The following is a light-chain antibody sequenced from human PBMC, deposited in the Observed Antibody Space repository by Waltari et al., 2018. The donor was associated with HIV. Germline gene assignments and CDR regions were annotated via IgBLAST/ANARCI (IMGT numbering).Light chain of an antibody. CDR1: SGPVSTSYY. J-gene: IGLJ2*01. Sequence: QTVVTQEPSLSVAPGKTITLTCGVNSGPVSTSYYPRLYQLTPGQAPRCVVLDTDVRAAGVPDRFSGSIVGSRAALTITGAQADDDSLYYCVLYVRSGRVFGGGTKLTVL. CDR2: DTD. CDR3: VLYVRSGRV. V-gene: IGLV8-61*01.